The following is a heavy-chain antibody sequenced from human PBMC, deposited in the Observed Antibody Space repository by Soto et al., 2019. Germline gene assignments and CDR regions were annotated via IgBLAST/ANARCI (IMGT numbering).Heavy chain of an antibody. CDR2: IIPIFGTL. Sequence: QVQFIQSGAQVKKPGSSVRVSCKASGGDFRSYGISWLRQAPGRGLEWMDAIIPIFGTLNYAPKFQGRVRQTANVNTRPVQRERQKLASNDTPMSVGARAQRVVIVPATRIYYLCSGVDFWGQATTVTVSS. D-gene: IGHD1-26*01. J-gene: IGHJ6*02. CDR1: GGDFRSYG. CDR3: ARAQRVVIVPATRIYYLCSGVDF. V-gene: IGHV1-69*12.